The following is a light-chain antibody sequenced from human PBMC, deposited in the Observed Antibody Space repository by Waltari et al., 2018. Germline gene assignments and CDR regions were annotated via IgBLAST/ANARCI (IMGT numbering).Light chain of an antibody. CDR1: QIVSSN. CDR3: QQYNNCLTWT. J-gene: IGKJ1*01. V-gene: IGKV3-15*01. CDR2: GAS. Sequence: EIVMTQSPDTLSVSPGERAHLSCRPSQIVSSNLAWYQQKAGRAPRLLIYGASTRATGIPARCSGSGSGTEFTLTISSLQSEDFAVYNCQQYNNCLTWTFGQGTKVEIK.